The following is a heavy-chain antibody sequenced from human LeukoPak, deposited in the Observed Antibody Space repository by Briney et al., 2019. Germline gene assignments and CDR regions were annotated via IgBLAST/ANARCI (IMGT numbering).Heavy chain of an antibody. Sequence: SETLSLTCAVYGGSFSGYYWSWIRQPPGKGLEWIGEINHSGSTNYNPSLKSRVTISVDTSKNQFSLKLSSVTAADTAVYYCAREKETWDAFDIWGQGTMVTVSS. J-gene: IGHJ3*02. CDR3: AREKETWDAFDI. CDR2: INHSGST. CDR1: GGSFSGYY. V-gene: IGHV4-34*01.